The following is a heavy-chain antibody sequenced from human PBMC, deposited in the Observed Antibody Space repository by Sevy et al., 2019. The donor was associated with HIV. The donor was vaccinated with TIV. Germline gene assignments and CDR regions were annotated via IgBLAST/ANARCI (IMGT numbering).Heavy chain of an antibody. CDR1: GFDFSIYS. CDR2: LSFGCGKI. Sequence: RGYLRLSCAASGFDFSIYSMSWVRQAPGKGLEWVSTLSFGCGKINYADSVKGRFTISRVNSKSSVYLQMNNMRVEDTAVYYCAREGCTKPHDYWGQGTLVTVSS. J-gene: IGHJ4*02. D-gene: IGHD2-8*01. CDR3: AREGCTKPHDY. V-gene: IGHV3-23*01.